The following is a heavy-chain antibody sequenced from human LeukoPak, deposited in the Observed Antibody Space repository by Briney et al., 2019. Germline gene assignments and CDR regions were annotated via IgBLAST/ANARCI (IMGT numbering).Heavy chain of an antibody. J-gene: IGHJ4*02. CDR1: GYNFAIYW. CDR3: ARQQGSYGGNLGY. Sequence: GESLKISCKGSGYNFAIYWIGWVRQMPGKGLEWIGIIYPGDSDTTYSPSFQGQVTISVDKSISTAYLQWSSLKASDTAIYYCARQQGSYGGNLGYWGQGTPVTVSS. CDR2: IYPGDSDT. D-gene: IGHD4-23*01. V-gene: IGHV5-51*01.